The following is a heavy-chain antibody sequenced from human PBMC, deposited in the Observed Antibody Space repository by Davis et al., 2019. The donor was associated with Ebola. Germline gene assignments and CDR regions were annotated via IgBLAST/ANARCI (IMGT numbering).Heavy chain of an antibody. CDR3: GRAVPGREDFDY. V-gene: IGHV3-30*04. CDR1: GFTFRSYA. D-gene: IGHD6-19*01. Sequence: PGGSLRLSCGGSGFTFRSYALHWVRQSPGKGLEWVAVISHDERETFYADSVKGRFTIPRDNSNNTLFLQMNNLRGEDTALYYCGRAVPGREDFDYWGQGTLVTVSS. J-gene: IGHJ4*02. CDR2: ISHDERET.